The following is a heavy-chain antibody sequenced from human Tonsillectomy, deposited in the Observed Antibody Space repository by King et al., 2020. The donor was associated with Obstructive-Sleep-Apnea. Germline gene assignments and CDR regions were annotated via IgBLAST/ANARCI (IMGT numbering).Heavy chain of an antibody. J-gene: IGHJ4*02. CDR1: GGSFSGYY. CDR3: ARGSGYVDY. V-gene: IGHV4-34*01. D-gene: IGHD1-26*01. Sequence: VQLQQWGAGLLKPSETLSLTCAVYGGSFSGYYWSWIRQTPGKGLEWIGEINQSGSTNYNLSLKSRVTMSVDTSKNHFSLKLSSVTAADTAVYYCARGSGYVDYWGQGTLVTVSS. CDR2: INQSGST.